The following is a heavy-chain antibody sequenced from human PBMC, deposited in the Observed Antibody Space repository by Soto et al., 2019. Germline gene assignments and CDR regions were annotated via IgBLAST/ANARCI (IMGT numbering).Heavy chain of an antibody. Sequence: QLQLQESGPGLVKPSETLSLTCTVSGGSISSSSYYWGWIRQPPGKGLEWIGSIYYSGSTYYNPSLKSRVTISVDTSKNQFSLKLSSVTAADTAVYYCATTPDIDLQSSGETDYWGQGTLVTVSS. J-gene: IGHJ4*02. CDR3: ATTPDIDLQSSGETDY. D-gene: IGHD3-10*01. V-gene: IGHV4-39*01. CDR1: GGSISSSSYY. CDR2: IYYSGST.